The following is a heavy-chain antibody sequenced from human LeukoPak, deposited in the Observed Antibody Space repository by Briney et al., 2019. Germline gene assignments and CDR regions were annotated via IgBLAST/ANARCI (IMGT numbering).Heavy chain of an antibody. D-gene: IGHD6-13*01. Sequence: SETLSLTCTVSGGSIISENYYWGWIRQPPGKGLEWIGSVYYSGSPFYNPSLKSRVTISVDMSKNQFSLKLSSVTAADTAVYYCARAGAAALGPWGQGTLVTVSS. J-gene: IGHJ5*02. V-gene: IGHV4-39*01. CDR3: ARAGAAALGP. CDR1: GGSIISENYY. CDR2: VYYSGSP.